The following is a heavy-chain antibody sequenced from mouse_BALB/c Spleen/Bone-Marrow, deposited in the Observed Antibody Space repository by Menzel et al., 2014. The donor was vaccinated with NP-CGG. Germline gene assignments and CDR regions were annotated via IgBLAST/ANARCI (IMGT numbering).Heavy chain of an antibody. D-gene: IGHD1-1*01. Sequence: VKLMESAAGLARPGASVKLSCKASGYIFTSYTIQWIKQRPGQGLEWIGYINPSIGYTEYNQKFKDKTTLTADTSSSTTYMQLSSLTSEDSAVYYCAREGTYYAYFDYWGQGTTLTVSS. CDR1: GYIFTSYT. CDR2: INPSIGYT. CDR3: AREGTYYAYFDY. V-gene: IGHV1-4*02. J-gene: IGHJ2*01.